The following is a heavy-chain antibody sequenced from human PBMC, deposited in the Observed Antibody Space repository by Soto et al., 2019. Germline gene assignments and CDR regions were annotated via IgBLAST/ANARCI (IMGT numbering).Heavy chain of an antibody. CDR2: IYYSGST. CDR1: GGSIVRSTYY. V-gene: IGHV4-39*01. J-gene: IGHJ5*02. Sequence: SETLSLTCTVSGGSIVRSTYYFFWMRQPPWKGLELIGSIYYSGSTYYRPSLKSRVTISVDTSKNQFSLKLSSVTAADTAVYYCARQVPAAIRLGWFDPWGQGTLVTVSS. CDR3: ARQVPAAIRLGWFDP. D-gene: IGHD2-2*02.